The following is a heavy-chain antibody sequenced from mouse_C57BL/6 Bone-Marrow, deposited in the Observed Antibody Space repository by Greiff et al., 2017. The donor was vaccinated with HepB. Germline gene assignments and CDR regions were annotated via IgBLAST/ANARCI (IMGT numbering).Heavy chain of an antibody. D-gene: IGHD1-1*01. CDR3: ARWPYYGSSYVYWYFDV. Sequence: QVQLQQSGPELVKPGASVKLSCKASGYTFTSYDINWVKQRPGQGLEWIGWIYPRDGSTKYNEKFKGKATLTVDTSSSTAYMELHSLTSEDSAVYFCARWPYYGSSYVYWYFDVWGTGTTVTVSS. V-gene: IGHV1-85*01. J-gene: IGHJ1*03. CDR1: GYTFTSYD. CDR2: IYPRDGST.